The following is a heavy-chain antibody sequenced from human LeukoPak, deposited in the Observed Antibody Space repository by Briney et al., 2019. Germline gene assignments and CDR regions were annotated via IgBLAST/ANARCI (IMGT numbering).Heavy chain of an antibody. D-gene: IGHD6-19*01. V-gene: IGHV1-3*01. CDR3: ARGSTRSSGWYFYFDY. J-gene: IGHJ4*02. CDR2: INAGNGNT. CDR1: GYTFTSYA. Sequence: VSVKVSCKASGYTFTSYAMHWVRQAPGQRLEWMGWINAGNGNTKYSQKFQGRVTITRDTSASTAYMELSSLRSEDTAVYYCARGSTRSSGWYFYFDYWGQGTLVTVSS.